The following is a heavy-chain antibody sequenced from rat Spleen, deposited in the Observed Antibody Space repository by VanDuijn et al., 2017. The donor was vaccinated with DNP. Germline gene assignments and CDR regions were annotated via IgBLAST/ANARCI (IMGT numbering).Heavy chain of an antibody. Sequence: VQLEESGPGLLQPSQTLSLTCTVPGFSLTKYGVSWVRQAPGKGLEWVASIKTGGGSTYYPASVKGRFTISRDNAKNTVNLQMDSLRSEDTATYYCGRHWPNTAMDYWGRGVMVTVSS. CDR3: GRHWPNTAMDY. J-gene: IGHJ2*01. CDR2: IKTGGGST. V-gene: IGHV5S13*01. CDR1: GFSLTKYG. D-gene: IGHD4-1*01.